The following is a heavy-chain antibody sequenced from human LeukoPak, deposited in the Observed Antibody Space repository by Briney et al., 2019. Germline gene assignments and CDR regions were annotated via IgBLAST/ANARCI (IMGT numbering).Heavy chain of an antibody. Sequence: PGGSLRLSCAASGFTFSSHWMSWVRQAPGKGLEWVANIKKDGSEKYYVDAVKGRFTISRDSAKTSLYLQMNSLRAEDTAVYYCAKTYDSSGYYSPLYYYYYMDVWGKGTTVTISS. J-gene: IGHJ6*03. D-gene: IGHD3-22*01. CDR3: AKTYDSSGYYSPLYYYYYMDV. CDR1: GFTFSSHW. V-gene: IGHV3-7*01. CDR2: IKKDGSEK.